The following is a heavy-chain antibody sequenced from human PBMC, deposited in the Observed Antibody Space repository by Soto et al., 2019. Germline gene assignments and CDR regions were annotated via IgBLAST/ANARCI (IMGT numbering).Heavy chain of an antibody. CDR1: GDTFSSYT. Sequence: QVQLVQSGAEMKKPGSSVKVSCRSGGDTFSSYTVSWVRQAPGQGLEWMGRVIPILGVTNYARKFQGRVSITAEKSTSTAYMELRSLRSEDSGVYYCARRRYCGADCYSQYYYGMHVWGQGTTVTVSS. CDR3: ARRRYCGADCYSQYYYGMHV. CDR2: VIPILGVT. V-gene: IGHV1-69*02. J-gene: IGHJ6*02. D-gene: IGHD2-21*02.